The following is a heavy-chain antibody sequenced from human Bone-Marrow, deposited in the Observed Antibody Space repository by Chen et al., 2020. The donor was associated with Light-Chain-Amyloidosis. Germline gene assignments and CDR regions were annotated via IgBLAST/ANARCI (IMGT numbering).Heavy chain of an antibody. CDR1: GYTFPNYW. CDR2: IYPDASDA. J-gene: IGHJ4*02. CDR3: ARRRDGYNFDY. V-gene: IGHV5-51*01. D-gene: IGHD5-12*01. Sequence: EVQLEQSGPEVKKPGESLKISCKGSGYTFPNYWIGWVRQRPGKGLGWLGVIYPDASDARYIPSFEGQVTISADKSIPTAYLQWRSLKASDTAMYYCARRRDGYNFDYWGQGTLVTVSS.